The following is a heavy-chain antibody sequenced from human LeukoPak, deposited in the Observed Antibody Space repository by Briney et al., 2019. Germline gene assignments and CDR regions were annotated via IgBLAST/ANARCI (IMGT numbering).Heavy chain of an antibody. CDR1: GYTFTSYG. CDR3: ARVGRVDYGGNSGDY. V-gene: IGHV1-18*01. Sequence: ASVKVSCKASGYTFTSYGISWVRQAPGQGLEWMGWIGAYNGNTNYAQKLQGRVTMTTDTSTSTAYMELRSLRSDDTAVYYCARVGRVDYGGNSGDYWGQGTLVTVSS. J-gene: IGHJ4*02. CDR2: IGAYNGNT. D-gene: IGHD4-23*01.